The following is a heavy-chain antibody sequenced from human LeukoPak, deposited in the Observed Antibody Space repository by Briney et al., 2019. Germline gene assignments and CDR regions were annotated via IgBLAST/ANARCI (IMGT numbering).Heavy chain of an antibody. CDR2: IYHSGST. Sequence: PSETLSLTCAVSGVSISSGGYSWSWIRQPPGKGLEWIGYIYHSGSTYYNPSLKSRVTISVDRSKNQFSLKLSSVTAADTAVYYCARAYYYDSSGETHAFDIWGQGTMVTVSS. CDR3: ARAYYYDSSGETHAFDI. V-gene: IGHV4-30-2*01. J-gene: IGHJ3*02. CDR1: GVSISSGGYS. D-gene: IGHD3-22*01.